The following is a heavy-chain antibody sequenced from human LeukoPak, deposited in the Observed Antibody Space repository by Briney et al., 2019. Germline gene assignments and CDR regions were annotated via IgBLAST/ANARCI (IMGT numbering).Heavy chain of an antibody. V-gene: IGHV1-69*06. Sequence: ASVKVSCKSSGGTFSSYAVSWVRQAPGQGLDWMGGIIPFFGTANYAQKFQGRVTLTADKFPTTAYMELNSLRSDDTAVYYCARDRFWGYSSGYYFNWFDPSGEGTLVTVSS. CDR3: ARDRFWGYSSGYYFNWFDP. J-gene: IGHJ5*02. D-gene: IGHD3-22*01. CDR2: IIPFFGTA. CDR1: GGTFSSYA.